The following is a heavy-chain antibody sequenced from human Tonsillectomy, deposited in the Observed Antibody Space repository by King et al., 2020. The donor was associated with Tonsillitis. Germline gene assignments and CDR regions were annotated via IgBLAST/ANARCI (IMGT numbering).Heavy chain of an antibody. Sequence: QLVESGGGVVQPGRSLRXSCAAXGFTFSSYGMHWVRQAPGKXLEWVAVIXYDGSDKYYVDSVXGRFTIXRDNSKNTLYLQMNSLRAEDTAVYYCARDQSXXDSSGYYSXWGQGXXVTVSS. J-gene: IGHJ3*01. CDR3: ARDQSXXDSSGYYSX. D-gene: IGHD3-22*01. V-gene: IGHV3-30*05. CDR1: GFTFSSYG. CDR2: IXYDGSDK.